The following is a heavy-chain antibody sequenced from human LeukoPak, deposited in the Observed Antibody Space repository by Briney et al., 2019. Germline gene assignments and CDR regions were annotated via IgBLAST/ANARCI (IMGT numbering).Heavy chain of an antibody. CDR2: MNPNSGNT. Sequence: ASVKVSCKASGYTFTSYDINWVRQATGQGLEWMGWMNPNSGNTGYAQKFQGRVTMTRNTSISTAYMELSSLRSEDTAVYYCARDPYSSGWLLEISFDYWGQGTLVTVSS. CDR3: ARDPYSSGWLLEISFDY. V-gene: IGHV1-8*01. D-gene: IGHD6-19*01. CDR1: GYTFTSYD. J-gene: IGHJ4*02.